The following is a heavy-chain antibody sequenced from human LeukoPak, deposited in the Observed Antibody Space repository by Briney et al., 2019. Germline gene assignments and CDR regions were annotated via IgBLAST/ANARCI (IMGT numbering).Heavy chain of an antibody. CDR2: TYYTGNT. D-gene: IGHD6-13*01. J-gene: IGHJ4*02. V-gene: IGHV4-59*08. Sequence: SETLSLTCTVSGGSVNNYYWTWIRQPPGKGLEWIGYTYYTGNTNYNPSLRGRVTMSADTSKNQFSLKLNSVTAADTAVYYCARRARATAGGDYFDYWGQGTLVTVSS. CDR1: GGSVNNYY. CDR3: ARRARATAGGDYFDY.